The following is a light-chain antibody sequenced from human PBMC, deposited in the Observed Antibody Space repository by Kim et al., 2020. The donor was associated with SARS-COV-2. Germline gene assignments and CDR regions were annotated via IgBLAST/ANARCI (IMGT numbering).Light chain of an antibody. V-gene: IGKV3-20*01. Sequence: SPGDGATLSCRASQSVNGRFLAWYQQKPGQAPRLLIYGASTRATGIPDRFSGSGSGTDFTLTISRLEPEDFAMYYCQQYDSSVWTFGQGTKVDIK. CDR3: QQYDSSVWT. J-gene: IGKJ1*01. CDR2: GAS. CDR1: QSVNGRF.